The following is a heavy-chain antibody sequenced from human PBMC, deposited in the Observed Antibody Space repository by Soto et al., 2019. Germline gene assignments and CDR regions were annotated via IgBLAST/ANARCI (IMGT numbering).Heavy chain of an antibody. D-gene: IGHD1-1*01. Sequence: QVHLVQSGAEVKKPGASVKVSCKASGYTFTSYGITWVRQAHGQGREWMGWISAHNGNTDYAQKIQGRVIVTRDTSTGTAYMELRNLISDDTAVYYCARGRYGDYWGQGALVTVSS. CDR2: ISAHNGNT. CDR1: GYTFTSYG. J-gene: IGHJ4*02. CDR3: ARGRYGDY. V-gene: IGHV1-18*01.